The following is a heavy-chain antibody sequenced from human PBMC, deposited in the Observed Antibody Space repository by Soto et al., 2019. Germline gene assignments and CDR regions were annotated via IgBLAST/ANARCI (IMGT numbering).Heavy chain of an antibody. D-gene: IGHD2-8*02. CDR1: GFTFSHYW. Sequence: EVQLVESGGGLVQPGGSLRVSCAASGFTFSHYWIHWGRQAPGMGLVWVSRINSDGSSTNYADSVKGRFTISRNNTKNTLYLQMNSLRAADTAVYYCARAGGYCSCGVCTHYYFYGMDIWGQGPTVTVSS. V-gene: IGHV3-74*01. CDR2: INSDGSST. CDR3: ARAGGYCSCGVCTHYYFYGMDI. J-gene: IGHJ6*02.